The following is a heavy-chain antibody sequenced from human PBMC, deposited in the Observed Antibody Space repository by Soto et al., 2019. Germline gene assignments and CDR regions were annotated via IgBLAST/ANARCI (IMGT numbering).Heavy chain of an antibody. CDR1: GYTFTDYA. CDR3: ARSAISPYGGLIGPFDY. Sequence: QVQLVQSGAEEKKPGASMKISCKASGYTFTDYAMHWVRQAPGQRLEWMGWINAGNGNTKYSQKFQGRVTITRDTSASTAYMELSGLSSEDTAVYYCARSAISPYGGLIGPFDYWGQGNLVTVSS. V-gene: IGHV1-3*05. D-gene: IGHD3-16*01. CDR2: INAGNGNT. J-gene: IGHJ4*02.